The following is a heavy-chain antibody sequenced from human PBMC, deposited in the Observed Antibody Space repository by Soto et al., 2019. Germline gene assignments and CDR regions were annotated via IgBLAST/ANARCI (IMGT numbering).Heavy chain of an antibody. CDR2: IYYSGST. CDR3: ARDSRRKVYYGSGSSPYYYYGMDV. D-gene: IGHD3-10*01. CDR1: GGSISSYY. Sequence: SETLSLTCTVSGGSISSYYWSWIRQPPGKGLEWIGYIYYSGSTNYNPSLKSRVTISVDTSKNRFSLKLSSVTAADTAVYYCARDSRRKVYYGSGSSPYYYYGMDVWGQGTTVTVSS. V-gene: IGHV4-59*01. J-gene: IGHJ6*02.